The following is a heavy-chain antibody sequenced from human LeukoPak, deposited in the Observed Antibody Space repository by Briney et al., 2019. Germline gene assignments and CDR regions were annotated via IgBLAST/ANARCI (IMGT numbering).Heavy chain of an antibody. V-gene: IGHV4-59*11. CDR3: ARVLAIFGLDTTDFYMDV. Sequence: SETLSLTCAVSGASISSHYWSWIRQPPGKGLESIGYTSGSISDNPSLKSRVAVSVDPSQNQVSLSLTSVTAADTAVYYCARVLAIFGLDTTDFYMDVWGKGTTVTVSS. CDR2: TSGSI. J-gene: IGHJ6*03. D-gene: IGHD3/OR15-3a*01. CDR1: GASISSHY.